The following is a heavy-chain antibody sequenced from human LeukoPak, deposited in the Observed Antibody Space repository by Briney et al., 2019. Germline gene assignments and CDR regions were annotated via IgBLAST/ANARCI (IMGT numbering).Heavy chain of an antibody. J-gene: IGHJ4*02. D-gene: IGHD5-18*01. CDR1: GFTFSSYA. CDR2: ISGSGGST. CDR3: AKGYSYGYGDLTDY. V-gene: IGHV3-23*01. Sequence: GSLRLSCAASGFTFSSYAMSWVRQAPGKGLEWVSAISGSGGSTYYADSVKGRFTISRDNSKNTLYLQMNNLIAEDTAVYYCAKGYSYGYGDLTDYWGQGTLVTVSS.